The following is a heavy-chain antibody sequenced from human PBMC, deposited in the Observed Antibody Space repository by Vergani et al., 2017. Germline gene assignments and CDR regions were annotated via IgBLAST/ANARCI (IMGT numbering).Heavy chain of an antibody. V-gene: IGHV3-30-3*01. D-gene: IGHD1-7*01. Sequence: QVQLVESGGGVVQPGRSLRLSCAASGFTFSSYAMHWVRQAPGKGLEWVAVISYDGSNKYYADSVKGRFTISRDNSKNTLYLQMNSLRAEDTAVYYCARELLELPRAGWLDPWGQGTLVTVSS. CDR3: ARELLELPRAGWLDP. CDR1: GFTFSSYA. CDR2: ISYDGSNK. J-gene: IGHJ5*02.